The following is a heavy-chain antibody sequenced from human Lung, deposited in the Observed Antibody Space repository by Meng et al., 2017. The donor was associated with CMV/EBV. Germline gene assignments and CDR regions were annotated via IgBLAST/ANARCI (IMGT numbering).Heavy chain of an antibody. CDR3: LRRSGGSV. D-gene: IGHD3-10*01. J-gene: IGHJ1*01. CDR2: IPHRGSS. CDR1: GDSITNHNW. V-gene: IGHV4-4*02. Sequence: ESGPALVKPSVTLSLTCAVSGDSITNHNWWAWVRQPPGKGLEWIGEIPHRGSSAYNPSLKSRVSMSIDKSKNQFSLKLTSVTAADTAVYHCLRRSGGSVWGQGTLVTVSS.